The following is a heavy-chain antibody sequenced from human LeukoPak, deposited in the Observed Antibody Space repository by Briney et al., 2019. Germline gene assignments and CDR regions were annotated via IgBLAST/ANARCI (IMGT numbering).Heavy chain of an antibody. J-gene: IGHJ4*02. D-gene: IGHD3-10*01. V-gene: IGHV4-59*01. CDR1: GGSISSYY. Sequence: SETLSLTCTVSGGSISSYYWSWIRQPPGKGLEWVGYISYSGSTNYNPSLKSRVTISVDPSRTQFSLKLSYVTAEETAVYYCARGRLGGSGSYYNVLDYWGQGTLVTVSS. CDR3: ARGRLGGSGSYYNVLDY. CDR2: ISYSGST.